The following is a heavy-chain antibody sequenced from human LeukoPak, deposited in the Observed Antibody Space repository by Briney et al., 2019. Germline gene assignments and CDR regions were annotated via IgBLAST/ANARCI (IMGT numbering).Heavy chain of an antibody. CDR1: GGSISSGSYY. D-gene: IGHD4-23*01. J-gene: IGHJ3*02. CDR3: ARARFSATVVTFGAFDI. Sequence: SPSQTLSLTCTVSGGSISSGSYYWSWIRQPAGKGLEWIGRIYSTGSTNYNPSLKSRVTISVDTSENQFSLKLSSVTAADTAVYYCARARFSATVVTFGAFDIWGQGTMVTVSS. V-gene: IGHV4-61*02. CDR2: IYSTGST.